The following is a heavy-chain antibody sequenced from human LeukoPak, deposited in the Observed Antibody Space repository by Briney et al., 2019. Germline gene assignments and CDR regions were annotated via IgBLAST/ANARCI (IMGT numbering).Heavy chain of an antibody. CDR2: INPNSGGT. Sequence: ASVKVSCKASGYTFTGYYMHWVRQAPGQGLEWMGRINPNSGGTNYAQKFQGRVTMTRDTSISTAYMELSRLRSDDTAGYYCARSTVGYCSGGSCYSGDNWFDPWGQGTLVTVSS. CDR3: ARSTVGYCSGGSCYSGDNWFDP. J-gene: IGHJ5*02. V-gene: IGHV1-2*06. CDR1: GYTFTGYY. D-gene: IGHD2-15*01.